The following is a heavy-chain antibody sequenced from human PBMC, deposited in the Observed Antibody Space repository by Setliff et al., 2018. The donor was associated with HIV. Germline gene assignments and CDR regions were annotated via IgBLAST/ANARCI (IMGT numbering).Heavy chain of an antibody. D-gene: IGHD4-17*01. J-gene: IGHJ4*02. CDR3: ARAAAGNTGPFDL. Sequence: SETLSLTCAVYGGSFSDNYWSWIRQSPGKGLEWIGRVSSRGDTNYNPSLKSRVTMSVDTSKNQFSLKLTSVTASDTAVYYCARAAAGNTGPFDLWGQGSPVTVSS. CDR1: GGSFSDNY. CDR2: VSSRGDT. V-gene: IGHV4-34*01.